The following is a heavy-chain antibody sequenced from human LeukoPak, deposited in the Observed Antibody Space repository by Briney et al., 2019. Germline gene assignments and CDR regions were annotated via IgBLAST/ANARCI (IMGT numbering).Heavy chain of an antibody. CDR2: INPNSGGT. CDR3: ARDTGAPDYYMDV. D-gene: IGHD1-26*01. CDR1: GYTFTGYY. J-gene: IGHJ6*03. V-gene: IGHV1-2*06. Sequence: GASVKVSCKASGYTFTGYYMHWVRQAPGQGLEWMGRINPNSGGTNYAQKFPGRVTMTRDTSISTAYMELSRLRSDDTAVYYCARDTGAPDYYMDVWGKGTTVTVSS.